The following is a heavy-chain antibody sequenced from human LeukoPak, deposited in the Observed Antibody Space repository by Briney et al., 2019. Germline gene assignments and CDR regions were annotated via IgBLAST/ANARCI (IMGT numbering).Heavy chain of an antibody. Sequence: GRSLRRSCAASGFTVSSNFMSWVRQAPGKGPAWVSVIYSGGTTYYADSVKGRFTISRDNSKNTLYLQMNSLRAEDTAVYYCAREGESGYDLLDWGQGTLVTVSS. CDR1: GFTVSSNF. CDR2: IYSGGTT. J-gene: IGHJ4*02. V-gene: IGHV3-53*01. D-gene: IGHD5-12*01. CDR3: AREGESGYDLLD.